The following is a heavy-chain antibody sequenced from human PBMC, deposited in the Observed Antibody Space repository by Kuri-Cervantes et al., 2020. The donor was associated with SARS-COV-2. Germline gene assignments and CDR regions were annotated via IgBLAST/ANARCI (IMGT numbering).Heavy chain of an antibody. J-gene: IGHJ3*02. CDR3: ARDPGVGADNVDAFDI. Sequence: SETLSLTCTVSGGSISSSSYYWGWIRQPPGKGLEWIGSIYYSGSTYYNPSLESRVTMTRDTSTSTVYMELSSLRSEDTAVYYCARDPGVGADNVDAFDIWGQGPMVTVSS. V-gene: IGHV4-39*07. CDR1: GGSISSSSYY. D-gene: IGHD1-26*01. CDR2: IYYSGST.